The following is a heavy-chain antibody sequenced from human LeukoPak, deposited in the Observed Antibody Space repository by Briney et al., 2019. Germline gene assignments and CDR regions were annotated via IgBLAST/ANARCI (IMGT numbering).Heavy chain of an antibody. D-gene: IGHD5-18*01. CDR2: ISSSSSYI. J-gene: IGHJ4*02. Sequence: GGSLRLSCAASGFTFSSYSMNLVRQAPGKGLEWVSSISSSSSYIYYADSVKGRFTISRDNAKNSLYLQMNSLRAEDTAVYYCARDHVDTAMVNYWGQGTLVTVSS. CDR1: GFTFSSYS. CDR3: ARDHVDTAMVNY. V-gene: IGHV3-21*01.